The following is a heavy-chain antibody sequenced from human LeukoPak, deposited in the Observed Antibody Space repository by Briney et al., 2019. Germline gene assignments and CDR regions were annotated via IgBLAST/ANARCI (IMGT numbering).Heavy chain of an antibody. CDR1: GFTFSSYA. CDR3: ARWGSVWDYYDSSDYYFDY. CDR2: ISSNGGST. D-gene: IGHD3-22*01. Sequence: GGSLRLSCAASGFTFSSYAMHWVRQAPGKGLGYVSAISSNGGSTYYVNSVKGRFTISRDNSKNTLYLQMGSLRAEDMAVYYCARWGSVWDYYDSSDYYFDYWGQGTLVTVSS. J-gene: IGHJ4*02. V-gene: IGHV3-64*01.